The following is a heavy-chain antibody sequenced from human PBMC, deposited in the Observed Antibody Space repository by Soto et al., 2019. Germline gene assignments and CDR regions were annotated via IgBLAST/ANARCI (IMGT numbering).Heavy chain of an antibody. CDR1: GFTFKTYA. Sequence: EVQLLESGGGLVQPGGSLGLSCAASGFTFKTYAMSWVRQAPGKGLQWVSIISDSGGETVYADSVKGRFTISRDNPKNTVYLQMNSLTAEDTAVYYCAKHFVSGGVDYWGKGTLVTVSS. CDR2: ISDSGGET. D-gene: IGHD3-16*01. CDR3: AKHFVSGGVDY. J-gene: IGHJ4*02. V-gene: IGHV3-23*01.